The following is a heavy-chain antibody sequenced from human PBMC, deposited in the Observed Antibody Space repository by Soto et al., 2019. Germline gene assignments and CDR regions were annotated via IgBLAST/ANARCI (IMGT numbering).Heavy chain of an antibody. CDR2: IYYSGST. V-gene: IGHV4-59*01. Sequence: QVQLQESGPGLVKPSETLSLTCTVSGGSISSYYWSWIRQPPGKGLEWIGYIYYSGSTNYNPSLKRRVTISVDTSKNQFSLKLSSVTAADTAVYYCARARITIFGVVPNWFDPWGQGTLVTVSS. CDR1: GGSISSYY. D-gene: IGHD3-3*01. CDR3: ARARITIFGVVPNWFDP. J-gene: IGHJ5*02.